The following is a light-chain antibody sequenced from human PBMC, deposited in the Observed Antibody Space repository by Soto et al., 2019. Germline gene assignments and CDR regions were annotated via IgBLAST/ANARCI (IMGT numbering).Light chain of an antibody. CDR2: GAS. CDR3: QQYASSRT. Sequence: EIVLTQSPGTLSLSPGEGATLSCRASQSVSSKYLAWYQQKPGQAPRLLIYGASIRATGIPDRFSASGSGTDFTLTISRLEPEDFAVFYCQQYASSRTFGQGTKVEIK. CDR1: QSVSSKY. J-gene: IGKJ1*01. V-gene: IGKV3-20*01.